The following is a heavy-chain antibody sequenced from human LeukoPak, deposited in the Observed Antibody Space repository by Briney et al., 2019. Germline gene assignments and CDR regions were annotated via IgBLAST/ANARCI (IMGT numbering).Heavy chain of an antibody. CDR3: AKTQTYYYYYYMDV. CDR1: GFTFSSYW. CDR2: INSDGSST. J-gene: IGHJ6*03. V-gene: IGHV3-74*01. Sequence: GGSLRLSCAASGFTFSSYWMHWVRQAPGKGLVWVSRINSDGSSTSYADSVKGRFTISRDNAKNTLYLQMNSLRAEDTAVYYCAKTQTYYYYYYMDVWGKGTTVTVSS.